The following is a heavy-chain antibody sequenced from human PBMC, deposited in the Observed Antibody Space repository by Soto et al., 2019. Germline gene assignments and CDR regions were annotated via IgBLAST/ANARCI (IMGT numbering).Heavy chain of an antibody. Sequence: EVQLVESGGGLVQPGRSLRLSCAASGFTFDDYAMHWVRQAPGKGLEWVSGISWSSGSIGYADSVKGRFTISRDNAKNSLYLQMNRLRAEDTALYYCAKDRRALGYYFDYWGQGTLVTVSS. D-gene: IGHD7-27*01. J-gene: IGHJ4*02. CDR3: AKDRRALGYYFDY. CDR2: ISWSSGSI. V-gene: IGHV3-9*01. CDR1: GFTFDDYA.